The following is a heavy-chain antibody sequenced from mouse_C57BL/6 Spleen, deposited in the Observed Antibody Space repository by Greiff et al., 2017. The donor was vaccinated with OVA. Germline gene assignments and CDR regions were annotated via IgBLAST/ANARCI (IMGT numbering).Heavy chain of an antibody. V-gene: IGHV1-82*01. D-gene: IGHD3-3*01. Sequence: VQLQESGPELVKPGASVKISCKASGYAFSSSWMNWVKQRPGKGLEWIGRIYPGDGDTNYNGKFKGKATLTAAKSSSTAYLQLSSLTSEDSAVYFCARGGTSDFDVWGTGTTVTVSS. J-gene: IGHJ1*03. CDR3: ARGGTSDFDV. CDR1: GYAFSSSW. CDR2: IYPGDGDT.